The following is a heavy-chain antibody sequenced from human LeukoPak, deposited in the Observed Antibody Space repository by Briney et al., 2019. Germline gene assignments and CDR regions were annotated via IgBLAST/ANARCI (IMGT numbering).Heavy chain of an antibody. Sequence: GGSLRLSCEASGFTFTTYSMTWVRQAPGKGLEWVSIISSGSSTIFSADALKGRFTISRDDAKNLLYLDMNSLRAEDTAVYYCARDAGGRTQREGWFDPWGQGTLVTVSS. D-gene: IGHD1-26*01. CDR2: ISSGSSTI. CDR1: GFTFTTYS. V-gene: IGHV3-21*01. CDR3: ARDAGGRTQREGWFDP. J-gene: IGHJ5*02.